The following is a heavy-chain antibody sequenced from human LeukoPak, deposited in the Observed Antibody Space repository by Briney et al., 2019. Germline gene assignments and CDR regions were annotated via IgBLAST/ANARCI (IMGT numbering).Heavy chain of an antibody. Sequence: PSETLSLTCAVSGGSISSSNWWRWGRQPPGKGLEWIGEIYHSGSTNYNPSLKRRVTISVDKSKNQFSLTLTSVTAAHTAVYSCARDKAAAVAGNTRIFDHWGQGTPATASS. V-gene: IGHV4-4*02. J-gene: IGHJ4*02. CDR3: ARDKAAAVAGNTRIFDH. CDR2: IYHSGST. CDR1: GGSISSSNW. D-gene: IGHD6-19*01.